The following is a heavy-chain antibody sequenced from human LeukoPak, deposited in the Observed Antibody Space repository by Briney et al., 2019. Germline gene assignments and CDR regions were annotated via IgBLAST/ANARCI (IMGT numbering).Heavy chain of an antibody. CDR1: GFTFSSYA. J-gene: IGHJ6*03. Sequence: GGSLRLSCAASGFTFSSYAMSWVRQAPGKGLEWVSAISGSGGSTYYADSVKGRFTISRDNAKNSLYLQMNSLRAEDTAVYYCARDRTTVTPGVPYYYYMDVWGKGTTVTVSS. CDR2: ISGSGGST. D-gene: IGHD4-17*01. CDR3: ARDRTTVTPGVPYYYYMDV. V-gene: IGHV3-23*01.